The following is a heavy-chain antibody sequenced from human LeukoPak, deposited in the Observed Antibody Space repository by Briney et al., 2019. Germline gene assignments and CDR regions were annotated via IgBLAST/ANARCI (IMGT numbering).Heavy chain of an antibody. D-gene: IGHD3-10*01. Sequence: ASVKVSCKASGYTFTSHGISWVRQAPAQGLEWMGWISPYNGDTNYAQKFQGRVTMTTDTSTRTTYMELRSLRSDDTAIYYCARGRRPGKYFYASGSFDYWGQGTLVTVSS. V-gene: IGHV1-18*04. J-gene: IGHJ4*02. CDR3: ARGRRPGKYFYASGSFDY. CDR1: GYTFTSHG. CDR2: ISPYNGDT.